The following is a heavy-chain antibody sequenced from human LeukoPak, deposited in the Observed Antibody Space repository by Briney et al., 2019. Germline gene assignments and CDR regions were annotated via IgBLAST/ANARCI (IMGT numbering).Heavy chain of an antibody. CDR2: INHSGST. V-gene: IGHV4-34*01. CDR1: GGSFSGYY. D-gene: IGHD2-2*01. CDR3: ARYCSSTSCYWNYYYYGMDV. J-gene: IGHJ6*02. Sequence: SETLSLTCAVYGGSFSGYYWSWIRQPPGKGLEWIGEINHSGSTNYNPSLKSRVTISVDTSKNQFSLKLSSVTAADTAVYYCARYCSSTSCYWNYYYYGMDVWGQGTTVTVSS.